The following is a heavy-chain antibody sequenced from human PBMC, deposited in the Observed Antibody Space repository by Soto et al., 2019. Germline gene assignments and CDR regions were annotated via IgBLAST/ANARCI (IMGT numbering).Heavy chain of an antibody. CDR3: ARVKKRITMVRGKPTYYYMDV. J-gene: IGHJ6*03. CDR2: IGTAGDT. V-gene: IGHV3-13*01. CDR1: GFTFSSYD. D-gene: IGHD3-10*01. Sequence: GGSLRLSCAASGFTFSSYDMHWVRQATGKGLEWVSAIGTAGDTYYPGSVKGRFTISREKAKNSLYLQMNSLRAGDTAVYYCARVKKRITMVRGKPTYYYMDVWGKGTTVTVSS.